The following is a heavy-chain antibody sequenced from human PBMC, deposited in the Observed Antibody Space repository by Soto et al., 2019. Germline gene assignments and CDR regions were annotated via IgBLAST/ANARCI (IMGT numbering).Heavy chain of an antibody. CDR2: IWYDGSNK. V-gene: IGHV3-33*01. J-gene: IGHJ6*02. CDR3: ARDRGRLLGALYYYYGMDV. CDR1: GFTFSSYG. D-gene: IGHD2-15*01. Sequence: PGGSLRLSCAASGFTFSSYGMHWVRQAPGKGLEWVAVIWYDGSNKYYADTVKGRFTISRDNSKNTLYLQMNSLRAEDTAVYYCARDRGRLLGALYYYYGMDVWGQGTTVTVSS.